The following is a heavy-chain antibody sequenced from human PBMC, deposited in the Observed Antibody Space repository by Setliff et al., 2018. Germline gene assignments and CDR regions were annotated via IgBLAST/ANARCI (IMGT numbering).Heavy chain of an antibody. V-gene: IGHV1-2*02. CDR2: INPNSGGA. Sequence: GASVKVSCKASGYTFTSYYMHWVRQAPGQGLEWMGWINPNSGGANYAQKFQGRVTMTRDTSISTGYMELSRLRSDDTAVYFCARDTRIRESGTYPSDAFDLWGQGNPGHRLL. CDR3: ARDTRIRESGTYPSDAFDL. J-gene: IGHJ3*01. D-gene: IGHD1-26*01. CDR1: GYTFTSYY.